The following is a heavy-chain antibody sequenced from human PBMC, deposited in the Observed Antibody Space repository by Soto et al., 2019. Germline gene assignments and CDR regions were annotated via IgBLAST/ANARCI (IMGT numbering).Heavy chain of an antibody. CDR1: GFTFSSYE. Sequence: EVQLVESGGGLVQPGGSLRLSSAASGFTFSSYEMNWVRQAPGKGLEWVSYISSSGSTIYYADSVKGRFTISRDNAKNSLYLQMNSLRAEDTAVYYCARLTVGATPTDYWGQGTLVTVSS. J-gene: IGHJ4*02. V-gene: IGHV3-48*03. D-gene: IGHD1-26*01. CDR2: ISSSGSTI. CDR3: ARLTVGATPTDY.